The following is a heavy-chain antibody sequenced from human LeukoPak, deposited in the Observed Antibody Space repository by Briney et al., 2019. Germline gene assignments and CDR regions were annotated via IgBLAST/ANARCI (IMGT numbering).Heavy chain of an antibody. CDR2: ISSSGGTI. CDR1: GFTFSSHW. CDR3: ARVLHAYLQSSPLNY. D-gene: IGHD4-11*01. Sequence: GGSLRLSCAASGFTFSSHWMSWVCQAPGKGLEWVSYISSSGGTIYYADSVKGRFTISRDNAKNSLYLQMNSLRAEDTAVYYCARVLHAYLQSSPLNYWGQGTLVTVSS. J-gene: IGHJ4*02. V-gene: IGHV3-48*04.